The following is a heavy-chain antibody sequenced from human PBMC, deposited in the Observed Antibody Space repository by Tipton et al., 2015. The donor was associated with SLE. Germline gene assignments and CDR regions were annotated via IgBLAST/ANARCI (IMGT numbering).Heavy chain of an antibody. D-gene: IGHD6-13*01. V-gene: IGHV3-30*03. CDR1: GFTFSSYW. CDR3: ARAGIPPYYYYYMDV. J-gene: IGHJ6*03. CDR2: ISYDGNNK. Sequence: RSLRLSCAASGFTFSSYWMHWVRQAPGKGLEWVAVISYDGNNKYYADSVKGRFTISRDNSKNTLYLQMNSLRVEDTAVYYCARAGIPPYYYYYMDVWGKGTTVTVSS.